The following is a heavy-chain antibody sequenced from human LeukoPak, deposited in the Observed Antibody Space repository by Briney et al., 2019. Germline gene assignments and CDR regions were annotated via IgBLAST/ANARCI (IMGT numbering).Heavy chain of an antibody. J-gene: IGHJ4*02. D-gene: IGHD5-24*01. Sequence: PGGSLRLSCSASGFTFSLYAMHWVRQAPGKGLESVSGITSNGDSTYYADSVKGRFTISRDNSKNTLYLQMSSLRPEDTAVFYCVKDLTWLQFVYWGQGTLVTVSS. CDR2: ITSNGDST. CDR1: GFTFSLYA. V-gene: IGHV3-64D*09. CDR3: VKDLTWLQFVY.